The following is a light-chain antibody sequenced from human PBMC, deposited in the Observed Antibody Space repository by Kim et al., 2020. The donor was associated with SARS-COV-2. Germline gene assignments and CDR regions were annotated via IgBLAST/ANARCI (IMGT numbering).Light chain of an antibody. J-gene: IGLJ3*02. V-gene: IGLV10-54*01. CDR2: RDN. CDR1: SDNVGAQG. CDR3: AAWDASVTAWV. Sequence: RQTATLTCTRNSDNVGAQGAAWLQQSQGHPPKLLFYRDNNRPSGVSERISASGSGNTASLTIVGLQPEDEADYCCAAWDASVTAWVFGGGTQLTVL.